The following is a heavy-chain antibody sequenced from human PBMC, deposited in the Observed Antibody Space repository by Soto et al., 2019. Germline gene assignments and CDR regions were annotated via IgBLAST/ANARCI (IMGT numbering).Heavy chain of an antibody. CDR2: IYSGGST. J-gene: IGHJ4*02. CDR3: ARDYADYVLGYFDY. Sequence: EVQLVESGGGLIQPGGSLRLSCAASGFTVYSNYMSWVHQAPGKGLEWVSVIYSGGSTYYADSVKGRFTISRDNSKNTLYLQMNSLRAEDTAVYYCARDYADYVLGYFDYWGQGTLVTVSS. D-gene: IGHD4-17*01. V-gene: IGHV3-53*01. CDR1: GFTVYSNY.